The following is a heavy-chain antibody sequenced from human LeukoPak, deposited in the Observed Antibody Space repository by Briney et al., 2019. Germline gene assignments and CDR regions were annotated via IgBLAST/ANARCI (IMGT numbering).Heavy chain of an antibody. D-gene: IGHD5-18*01. V-gene: IGHV4-59*01. CDR3: ARADTAMVRDAFDI. CDR1: GGSISSYY. CDR2: TYYSGST. Sequence: SETLSPTCTVSGGSISSYYWSWIRQPPGKGLEWIGYTYYSGSTNYNPSLKSRVTISVDTSKNQFSLKLSSVTAADTAVYYCARADTAMVRDAFDIWGQGTMVTVSS. J-gene: IGHJ3*02.